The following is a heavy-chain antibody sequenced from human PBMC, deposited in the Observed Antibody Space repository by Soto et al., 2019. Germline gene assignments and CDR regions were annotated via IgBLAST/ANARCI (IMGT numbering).Heavy chain of an antibody. CDR2: ISWDGETT. Sequence: EVHLVESGGAVVQPGGSLRLSCAAFGFTFDVHNMYWVRQTSGRGMEWLSLISWDGETTYYADSVKGRFTISRVNSKNSLYLQMNALTTEDTALYYCASSQGDYWGQGTLVTVAS. CDR3: ASSQGDY. J-gene: IGHJ4*02. V-gene: IGHV3-43*01. CDR1: GFTFDVHN.